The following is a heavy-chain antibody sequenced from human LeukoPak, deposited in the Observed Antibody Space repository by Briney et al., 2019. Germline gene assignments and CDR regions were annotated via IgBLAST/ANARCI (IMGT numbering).Heavy chain of an antibody. CDR2: ISAYNGNT. D-gene: IGHD3-10*01. CDR1: GGTFSSYA. CDR3: ARDAPPRELGY. J-gene: IGHJ4*02. V-gene: IGHV1-18*01. Sequence: ASVKVSCKASGGTFSSYAISWVRQAPGQGLEWMGWISAYNGNTNYAQKLQGRVTMTTDTSTSTAYMELRSLRSDDTAVYYCARDAPPRELGYWGQGTLVTVSS.